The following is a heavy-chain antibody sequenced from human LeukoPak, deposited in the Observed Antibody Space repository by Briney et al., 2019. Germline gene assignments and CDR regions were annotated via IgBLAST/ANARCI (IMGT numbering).Heavy chain of an antibody. V-gene: IGHV4-34*01. CDR1: GGSFSGYY. Sequence: PSETLSLTCAVYGGSFSGYYWSWIRRPPGKGLEWIGEINHSGSTNYNPSLKSRVTISVDTSKNQFSLKLSSVTAADTAVYYCARRYSSSWYSHNWFDPWGQGTLVTVSS. J-gene: IGHJ5*02. D-gene: IGHD6-13*01. CDR2: INHSGST. CDR3: ARRYSSSWYSHNWFDP.